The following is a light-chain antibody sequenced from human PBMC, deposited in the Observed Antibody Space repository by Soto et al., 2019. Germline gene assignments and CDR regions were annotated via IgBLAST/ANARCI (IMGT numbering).Light chain of an antibody. V-gene: IGKV3-11*01. Sequence: EFVFAQSPATLSVSPGERATLSCRASQSVSSYLAWYQQKPGQAPGLLIYDASNRATGIPARFSGTGSGTDFTLTINNLEPEDFAVYYCQVRTNWSIAFGRGTRLEIK. CDR3: QVRTNWSIA. CDR1: QSVSSY. J-gene: IGKJ5*01. CDR2: DAS.